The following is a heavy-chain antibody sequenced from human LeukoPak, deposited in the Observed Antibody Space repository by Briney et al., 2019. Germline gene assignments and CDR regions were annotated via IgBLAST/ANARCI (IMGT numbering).Heavy chain of an antibody. D-gene: IGHD3-10*01. J-gene: IGHJ4*02. CDR2: ISAYNGNT. V-gene: IGHV1-18*01. CDR3: ARVADYYGSGSLNAFDY. Sequence: GASVKVSCKASGYTFTSYGISWVRQASGQGLEWMGWISAYNGNTNYAQKLQGRVTMTTDTSTSTAYMELRSLRSDDTAVYYCARVADYYGSGSLNAFDYWGQGTLVTVSS. CDR1: GYTFTSYG.